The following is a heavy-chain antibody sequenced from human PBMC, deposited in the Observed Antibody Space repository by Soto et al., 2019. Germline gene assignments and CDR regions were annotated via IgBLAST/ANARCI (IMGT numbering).Heavy chain of an antibody. Sequence: PGGSLRLSCTASGSGFSALAMYWIRQPPGKGLEWVAVVFNDESSISYADSVKGRFTISRDNSRNTLYLQMTSLRLEDTALYYCATGAAYYYDTSRYWGQGTLVTVSS. D-gene: IGHD3-22*01. CDR3: ATGAAYYYDTSRY. CDR2: VFNDESSI. J-gene: IGHJ4*02. CDR1: GSGFSALA. V-gene: IGHV3-30-3*01.